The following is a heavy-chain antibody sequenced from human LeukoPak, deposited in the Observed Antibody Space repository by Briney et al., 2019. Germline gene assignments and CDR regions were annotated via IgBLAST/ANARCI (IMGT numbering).Heavy chain of an antibody. CDR1: GYTFTGYY. D-gene: IGHD3-3*01. J-gene: IGHJ4*02. CDR3: ARGIYDFWSGYSPVVY. CDR2: INPNSGGT. V-gene: IGHV1-2*02. Sequence: GASVKVSCKASGYTFTGYYMHWVRQAPGQGLEWMGWINPNSGGTNYAQKFQGRVTMTRDTSISTAYMELSRLRSDDTAAYYCARGIYDFWSGYSPVVYWGQGTLVTVSS.